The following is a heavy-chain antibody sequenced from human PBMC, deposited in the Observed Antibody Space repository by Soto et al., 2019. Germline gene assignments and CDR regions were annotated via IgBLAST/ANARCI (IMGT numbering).Heavy chain of an antibody. CDR3: ARDDFWSGYYKLGDN. J-gene: IGHJ4*02. Sequence: GASVKVSCKASGYTFTGHYIHWVRQAPGQGLEWMGWINPNSGGTNYAQKFQGRVTMTRDTSISTAYMEMSRLTSDDTAFYYCARDDFWSGYYKLGDNWGKGTLVTVSS. D-gene: IGHD3-3*01. V-gene: IGHV1-2*02. CDR2: INPNSGGT. CDR1: GYTFTGHY.